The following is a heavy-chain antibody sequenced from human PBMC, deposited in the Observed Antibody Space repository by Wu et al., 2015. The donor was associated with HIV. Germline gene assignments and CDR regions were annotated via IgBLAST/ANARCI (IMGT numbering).Heavy chain of an antibody. Sequence: QVQLVQSGAEVKKPGSSVKVSCKASGGTFSSYAISWVRQGPWTRALSGWEGIIPTLWLQQTNAQKFQGRVTITTDESTSTAYMELSSLRSEDTAVYYCARGDSSGYSRYYYGMDVWGQGTTVTVSS. V-gene: IGHV1-69*05. J-gene: IGHJ6*02. CDR2: IIPTLWLQ. CDR3: ARGDSSGYSRYYYGMDV. D-gene: IGHD3-22*01. CDR1: GGTFSSYA.